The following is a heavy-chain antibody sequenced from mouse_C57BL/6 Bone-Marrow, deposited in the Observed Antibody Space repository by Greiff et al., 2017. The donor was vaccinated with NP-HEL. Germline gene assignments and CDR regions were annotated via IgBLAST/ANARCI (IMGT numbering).Heavy chain of an antibody. D-gene: IGHD1-1*01. Sequence: EVKLQQSGTVLARPGASVKMSCKTSGYTFTSYWMHWVKQRPGQGLEWIGAIYPGNSDTSYNQKFKGKAKLTAVTSASTAYMELSSLTNEDSAVYYCARCYGSSPSFEGWGKGTTLTVSS. CDR2: IYPGNSDT. J-gene: IGHJ2*01. V-gene: IGHV1-5*01. CDR3: ARCYGSSPSFEG. CDR1: GYTFTSYW.